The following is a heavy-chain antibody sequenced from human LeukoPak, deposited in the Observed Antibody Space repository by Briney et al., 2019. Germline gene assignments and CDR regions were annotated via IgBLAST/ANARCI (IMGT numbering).Heavy chain of an antibody. J-gene: IGHJ4*02. CDR2: IYYSGTT. CDR3: ARGANWGSPDY. CDR1: GGSISSDH. Sequence: KPSETLSLTCTVSGGSISSDHWSWIRQSPGKGLEWIGYIYYSGTTSYNPSLKSRVTISLDTSKNQFSLKVSSVTAADTAVYYCARGANWGSPDYWGQGTLVTVSS. D-gene: IGHD7-27*01. V-gene: IGHV4-59*01.